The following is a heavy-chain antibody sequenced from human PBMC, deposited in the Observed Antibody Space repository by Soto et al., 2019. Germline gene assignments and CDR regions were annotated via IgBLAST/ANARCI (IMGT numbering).Heavy chain of an antibody. J-gene: IGHJ1*01. CDR2: ISGSGVAK. V-gene: IGHV3-23*01. CDR1: GFTFSSSA. CDR3: AKDRSPGATTWNVY. D-gene: IGHD1-1*01. Sequence: GSLSLSCVVSGFTFSSSAINWVRQAPGKGLEWVSTISGSGVAKFYADSVKGRFTISRDNSNNTVSLQMNSLRAEDAAVYYCAKDRSPGATTWNVYWGQGTLVTVSS.